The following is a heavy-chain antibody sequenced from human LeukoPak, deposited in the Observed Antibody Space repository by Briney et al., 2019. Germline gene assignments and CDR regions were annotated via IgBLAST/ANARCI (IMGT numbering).Heavy chain of an antibody. CDR2: ISSGGST. V-gene: IGHV4-59*01. Sequence: SETLSLTCTVSGASITRYFSNWIRQPPGKELEWIGYISSGGSTNYNPSLKSRVTISIDTSKNQFSLKLTSATAADTAVYYCARGDDYKSTLFDYWGQGTLVTVSS. J-gene: IGHJ4*02. CDR1: GASITRYF. CDR3: ARGDDYKSTLFDY. D-gene: IGHD5-12*01.